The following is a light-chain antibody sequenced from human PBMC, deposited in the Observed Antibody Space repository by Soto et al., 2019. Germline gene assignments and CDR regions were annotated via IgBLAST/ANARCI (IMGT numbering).Light chain of an antibody. Sequence: QSVLTQPPSASGTPGQRVTISCSGSSSNIGSNTGNWYQQLPGTAPRALIYSNNQQPSGVPDRFSGSKSGTSASLAIIGLQSEDEADYYCAAWDDSLNGYVLGTGTKLTVL. CDR3: AAWDDSLNGYV. CDR2: SNN. CDR1: SSNIGSNT. J-gene: IGLJ1*01. V-gene: IGLV1-44*01.